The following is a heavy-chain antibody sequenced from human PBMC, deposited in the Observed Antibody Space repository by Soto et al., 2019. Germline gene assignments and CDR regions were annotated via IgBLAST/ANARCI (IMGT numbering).Heavy chain of an antibody. CDR2: TYYSSKWNY. CDR3: GRTYSSVWSYYYGMDV. J-gene: IGHJ6*02. V-gene: IGHV6-1*01. CDR1: GDSVSSNSAS. Sequence: SQTLSLTCDISGDSVSSNSASWNWIRQSPSRGLEWLGRTYYSSKWNYDYATSVKSRITINPDTSKNQFSLHLNSVTPEDTAVYYCGRTYSSVWSYYYGMDVWGQGTTVTVS. D-gene: IGHD6-19*01.